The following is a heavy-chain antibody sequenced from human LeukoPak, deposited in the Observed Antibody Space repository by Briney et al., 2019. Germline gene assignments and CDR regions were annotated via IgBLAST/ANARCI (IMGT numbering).Heavy chain of an antibody. Sequence: PSETLSLTCAVYGGSFSGYYWSWIRQPPGKGLEWIGEINHSGSTNYNPSLKSRVTISVDTSKNQFSLKLSSVTAADTAVYYCARSIAFVWFDPGGQGTLVTVSS. D-gene: IGHD3-3*02. V-gene: IGHV4-34*01. CDR2: INHSGST. CDR1: GGSFSGYY. CDR3: ARSIAFVWFDP. J-gene: IGHJ5*02.